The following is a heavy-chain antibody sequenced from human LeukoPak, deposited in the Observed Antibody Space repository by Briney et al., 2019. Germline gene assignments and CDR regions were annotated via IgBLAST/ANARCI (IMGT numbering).Heavy chain of an antibody. CDR2: ITYRGNT. CDR1: GLFETYY. D-gene: IGHD6-19*01. V-gene: IGHV4-34*01. J-gene: IGHJ4*02. Sequence: SETLSLTCAVYGLFETYYWTLVRQPPGKGLEWIGEITYRGNTNYNPSLESRLRISVDRTKQQFYLTLTSVTAADTAVYYCAGYGGDWYPESWGQGTLVTISS. CDR3: AGYGGDWYPES.